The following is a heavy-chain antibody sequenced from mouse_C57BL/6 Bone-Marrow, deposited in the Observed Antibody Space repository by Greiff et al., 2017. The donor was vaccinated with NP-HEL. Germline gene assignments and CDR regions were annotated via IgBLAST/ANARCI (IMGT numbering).Heavy chain of an antibody. CDR1: GYTFTSYW. V-gene: IGHV1-61*01. J-gene: IGHJ2*01. CDR2: IYPSDSET. Sequence: VQLQQPGAELVRPGSSVKLSCKASGYTFTSYWMAWVKQRPGQGLEWIGNIYPSDSETHYNQKFKDKATLTVDKSSSTAYMQLSSLTSEDSAVYYCALTFRALDYWGQGTTLTVSS. CDR3: ALTFRALDY. D-gene: IGHD3-1*01.